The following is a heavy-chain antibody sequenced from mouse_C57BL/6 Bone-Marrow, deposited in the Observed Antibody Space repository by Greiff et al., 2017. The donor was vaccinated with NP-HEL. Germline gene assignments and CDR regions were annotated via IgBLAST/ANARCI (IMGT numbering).Heavy chain of an antibody. CDR2: IDPSDSYT. CDR1: GYTFTSYW. Sequence: QVQLKESGAELVRPGTSVKLSCKASGYTFTSYWMHWVKQRPGQGLEWIGVIDPSDSYTNYNQKFKGKATLTVDTSSSTAYMQLSSLTSEDSAVYYCARTRGFWDYWGQGTTLTVSS. CDR3: ARTRGFWDY. V-gene: IGHV1-59*01. J-gene: IGHJ2*01.